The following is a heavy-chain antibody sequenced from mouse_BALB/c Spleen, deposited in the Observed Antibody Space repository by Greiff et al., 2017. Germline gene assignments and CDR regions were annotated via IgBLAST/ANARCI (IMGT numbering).Heavy chain of an antibody. CDR2: IRNKANGYTT. D-gene: IGHD1-2*01. CDR3: ARALITTATFAY. V-gene: IGHV7-3*02. CDR1: GFTFTDYY. J-gene: IGHJ3*01. Sequence: EVMLVESGGGLVQPGGSLRLSCATSGFTFTDYYMSWVRQPPGKALEWLGFIRNKANGYTTEYSSSVKGRFTISRDNSQSILYLQMNTLRAEDSATYYCARALITTATFAYWGQGTLVTVSA.